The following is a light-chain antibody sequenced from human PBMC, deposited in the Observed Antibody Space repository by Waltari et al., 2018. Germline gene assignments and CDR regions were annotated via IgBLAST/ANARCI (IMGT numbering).Light chain of an antibody. CDR3: QQYYTTPFT. J-gene: IGKJ3*01. CDR1: QSVLHSSNNKNY. Sequence: DIVMTQSPDSLAVSLGERATINCKSSQSVLHSSNNKNYLGCYQQQPGKPPKRLIDWASTRESGVPDRFSGSASGTDFTLTISSLQAEDVAVYYCQQYYTTPFTFGPGTKVDIK. CDR2: WAS. V-gene: IGKV4-1*01.